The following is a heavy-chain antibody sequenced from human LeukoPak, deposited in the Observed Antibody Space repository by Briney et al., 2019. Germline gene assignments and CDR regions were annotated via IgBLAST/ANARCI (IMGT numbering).Heavy chain of an antibody. D-gene: IGHD1-26*01. CDR2: IYYSGST. V-gene: IGHV4-39*01. CDR1: GGSISSSGYY. Sequence: SETLSLTCTVSGGSISSSGYYWGWIRQPPGKGLEWIASIYYSGSTYYSPSLKSRVTISVDTSKNQLSLKLSSLTAADTAVYCCARHEYSGSYYGLSWFDPWGQGTLVTVSS. CDR3: ARHEYSGSYYGLSWFDP. J-gene: IGHJ5*02.